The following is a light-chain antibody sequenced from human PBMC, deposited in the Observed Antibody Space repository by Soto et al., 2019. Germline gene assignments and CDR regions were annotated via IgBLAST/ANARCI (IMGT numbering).Light chain of an antibody. CDR3: LQYNNWWT. CDR1: QSVSSS. CDR2: GAS. V-gene: IGKV3-15*01. Sequence: EIVLTQSPGTLSLSPVERATLSCRASQSVSSSLAWYQQKPGRSPRLLIYGASTRAIGIPARFSGSGSGTEFTLTISSLQSEDFAVYYCLQYNNWWTFGQGTKVDNK. J-gene: IGKJ1*01.